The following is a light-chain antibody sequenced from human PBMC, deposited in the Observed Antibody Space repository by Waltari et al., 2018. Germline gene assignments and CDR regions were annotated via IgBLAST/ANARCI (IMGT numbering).Light chain of an antibody. CDR2: EVF. CDR3: CSYAGRGTYV. Sequence: QSALTQPASVSGTPGQSITISCSGTTSDVGRYALVSWYQQPPGEAPKLLICEVFKRPPDTSSRFSGAKSGSTASLTISGLQPEDEADYYCCSYAGRGTYVFGSGTKVTVL. CDR1: TSDVGRYAL. V-gene: IGLV2-23*02. J-gene: IGLJ1*01.